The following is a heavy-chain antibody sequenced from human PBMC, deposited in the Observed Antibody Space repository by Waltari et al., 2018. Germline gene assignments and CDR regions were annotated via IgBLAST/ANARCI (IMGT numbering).Heavy chain of an antibody. CDR3: ARGFYGSGSYYRENDY. CDR1: GYSISSGYY. CDR2: IYHSGST. Sequence: QVQLQESGPGLVKPSETLSLTCAVSGYSISSGYYWGWIRQPPGKGLEWIGSIYHSGSTYYNPSLKSRVTISVDTAKNQFSLKLSSVTAADTAVYYCARGFYGSGSYYRENDYWGQGTLVTVSS. V-gene: IGHV4-38-2*01. D-gene: IGHD3-10*01. J-gene: IGHJ4*02.